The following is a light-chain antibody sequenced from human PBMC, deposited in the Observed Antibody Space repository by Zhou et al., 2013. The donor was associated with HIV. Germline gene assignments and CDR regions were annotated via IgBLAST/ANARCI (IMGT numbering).Light chain of an antibody. CDR1: QSISSW. J-gene: IGKJ1*01. Sequence: DIQLTQSPSTLSASVGDRVTITCRASQSISSWVAWYQQKPGKVPKLLIYKASSLESGVPSRFSGSGSGTDFTLTISSLQPGDFATYYCHQFDSFPWTFGQGTKV. CDR2: KAS. CDR3: HQFDSFPWT. V-gene: IGKV1-5*03.